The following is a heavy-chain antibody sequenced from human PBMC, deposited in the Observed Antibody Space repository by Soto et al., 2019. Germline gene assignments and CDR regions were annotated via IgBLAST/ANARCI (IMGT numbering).Heavy chain of an antibody. Sequence: EVQLVESGGGLVQPGGSLKLPCAASGFTFSGSAMHWVRQTSGKGLEWVGRIRTKANDYATVYSASVKGRFTISRDDSKNTAYLQMSSLRPEDTALYYCTPTVTLRGFDYWGQGTLVTVSS. V-gene: IGHV3-73*02. D-gene: IGHD4-17*01. CDR3: TPTVTLRGFDY. J-gene: IGHJ4*02. CDR2: IRTKANDYAT. CDR1: GFTFSGSA.